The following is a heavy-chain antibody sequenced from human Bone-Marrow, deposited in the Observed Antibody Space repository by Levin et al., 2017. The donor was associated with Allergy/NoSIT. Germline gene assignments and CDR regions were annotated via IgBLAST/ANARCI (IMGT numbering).Heavy chain of an antibody. V-gene: IGHV3-11*01. Sequence: PGGSLRLSCAASGFTFSDYYMSWIRQAPGKGLEWVSYITSSSGAKYYADSVKGRITISRDNAKNTLYLHMTSLRAEDTAVYFCAKGKISGATYALDVWGQGTTVIVS. J-gene: IGHJ6*02. CDR2: ITSSSGAK. CDR1: GFTFSDYY. D-gene: IGHD1-1*01. CDR3: AKGKISGATYALDV.